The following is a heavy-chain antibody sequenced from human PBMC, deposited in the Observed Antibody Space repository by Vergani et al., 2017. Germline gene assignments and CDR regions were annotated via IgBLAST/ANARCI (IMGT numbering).Heavy chain of an antibody. CDR2: VSFRGDT. D-gene: IGHD3-10*01. V-gene: IGHV4-59*02. CDR3: ARSRRYYGAGSPDY. J-gene: IGHJ4*02. Sequence: QVKLQESGPGLVKPPETLSLTCTVSGASANSYYWSWIRQPPGRGLEWMGYVSFRGDTLYDPTVKGRMTLSLNTSSNQFSLYLTSVTAAATAVYYCARSRRYYGAGSPDYWGQGTLVTVSS. CDR1: GASANSYY.